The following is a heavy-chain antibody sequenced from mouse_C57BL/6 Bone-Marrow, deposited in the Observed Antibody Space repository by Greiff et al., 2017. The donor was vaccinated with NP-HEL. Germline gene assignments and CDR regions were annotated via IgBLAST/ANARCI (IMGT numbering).Heavy chain of an antibody. J-gene: IGHJ2*01. D-gene: IGHD3-2*02. CDR1: GFTFSDYG. Sequence: EVKVVESGGGLVKPGGSLKLSCAASGFTFSDYGMHWVRQAPEKGLEWVAYISSGSSTIYYADTVKGRFTISRDNAKNTLFLQMTSLRSEDTAMYYCARPQPDYFDYWGQGTTLTVSS. V-gene: IGHV5-17*01. CDR3: ARPQPDYFDY. CDR2: ISSGSSTI.